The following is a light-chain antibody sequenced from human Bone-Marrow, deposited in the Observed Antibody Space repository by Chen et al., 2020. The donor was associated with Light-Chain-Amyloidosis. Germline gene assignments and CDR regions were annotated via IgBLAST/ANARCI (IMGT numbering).Light chain of an antibody. J-gene: IGLJ3*02. Sequence: SFALTHPPPVCVAPGHTATMPCGGNNIGSTSVHWYQQTPGQAPLLVVYDDSDRPSGIPERLSGSNSGNTATLTISRVEAGDEADYYCQVWDRSSDRPVFGGGTKLTVL. CDR3: QVWDRSSDRPV. V-gene: IGLV3-21*02. CDR1: NIGSTS. CDR2: DDS.